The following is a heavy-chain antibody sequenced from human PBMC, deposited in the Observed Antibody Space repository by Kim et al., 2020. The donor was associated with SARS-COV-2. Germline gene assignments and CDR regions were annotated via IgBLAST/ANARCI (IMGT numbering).Heavy chain of an antibody. CDR3: ARALPPYGSGIGAV. V-gene: IGHV4-34*01. J-gene: IGHJ6*02. CDR1: GGSFSGYY. Sequence: SETLSLTCAVYGGSFSGYYWSWIRQPPGKGLEWIGEINHSGSTNYNPSLKSRVTISVDTSKNQFSLKLSSVTAADTAVYYCARALPPYGSGIGAVWGQGTTVTVSS. D-gene: IGHD3-10*01. CDR2: INHSGST.